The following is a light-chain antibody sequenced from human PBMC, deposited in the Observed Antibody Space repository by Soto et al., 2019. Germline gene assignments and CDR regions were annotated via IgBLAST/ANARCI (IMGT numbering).Light chain of an antibody. J-gene: IGKJ1*01. CDR3: MQAREGRT. CDR1: RSLLHTDGYNY. V-gene: IGKV2-28*01. Sequence: DIVMTQSPLSLPVTPGEPASISCRSSRSLLHTDGYNYLDWYLQKPGQSPQLLIYLGSNRASGVPDRFSGSGSGTDFTLKISRVEAEDVGVFFCMQAREGRTFGQGTKV. CDR2: LGS.